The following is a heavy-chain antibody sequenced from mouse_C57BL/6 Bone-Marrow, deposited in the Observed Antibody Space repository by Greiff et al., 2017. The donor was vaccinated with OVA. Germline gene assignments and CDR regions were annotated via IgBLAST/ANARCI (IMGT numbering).Heavy chain of an antibody. CDR2: ISSGGDYI. D-gene: IGHD2-2*01. J-gene: IGHJ1*03. CDR3: TRDDGYASYWYFDV. CDR1: GFTFSSYA. Sequence: VQLKESGEGLVKPGGSLKLSCAASGFTFSSYAMSWVRQTPEKRLEWVAYISSGGDYIYYADTVKGRFTISRDNARNTLYLQMSSLKSEDTAMYYCTRDDGYASYWYFDVWGTGTTVTVSS. V-gene: IGHV5-9-1*02.